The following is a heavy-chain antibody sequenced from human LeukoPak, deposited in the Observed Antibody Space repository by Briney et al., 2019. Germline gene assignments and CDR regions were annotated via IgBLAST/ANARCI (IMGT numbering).Heavy chain of an antibody. CDR1: GFTFSSYA. J-gene: IGHJ4*02. CDR2: IKQDGSEK. V-gene: IGHV3-7*01. Sequence: GGSLRHSCAASGFTFSSYAMSWVRQAPGKGLEWVANIKQDGSEKYYVDSVKGRFTISRDNAKNSLYLQMNSLRAEDTAVYYCARDRRGFTFDYWGQGTLVTVSS. CDR3: ARDRRGFTFDY.